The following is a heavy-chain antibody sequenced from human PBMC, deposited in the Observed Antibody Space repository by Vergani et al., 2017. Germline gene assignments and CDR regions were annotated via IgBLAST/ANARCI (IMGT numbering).Heavy chain of an antibody. V-gene: IGHV1-18*01. CDR2: ISAYNGNT. Sequence: QVQLVQSGAEVKKPGASVKVSCKASGYTFTSYGISWVRQAPGQGLEWIGWISAYNGNTNYAQKLQGRVTLTTDTSTSTAYMELLSLRSDDTAVYYCARDTLDYGGNSDYYGMDVWGQGTTVTVSS. CDR1: GYTFTSYG. J-gene: IGHJ6*02. CDR3: ARDTLDYGGNSDYYGMDV. D-gene: IGHD4-23*01.